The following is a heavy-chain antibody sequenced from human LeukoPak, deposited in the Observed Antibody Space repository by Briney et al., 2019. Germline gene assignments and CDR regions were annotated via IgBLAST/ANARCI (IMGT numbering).Heavy chain of an antibody. CDR2: MLPRDSDT. J-gene: IGHJ3*02. Sequence: GESLKIDCQGSGYSFPSYWIGWVRQMPGKGLGWMGIMLPRDSDTRYSPSFPGPVTISTDKSISTAYLQWSRLKASDTAMYYCGRDLESGGGAFDIWGQGTMVTVSS. CDR1: GYSFPSYW. V-gene: IGHV5-51*01. D-gene: IGHD2-15*01. CDR3: GRDLESGGGAFDI.